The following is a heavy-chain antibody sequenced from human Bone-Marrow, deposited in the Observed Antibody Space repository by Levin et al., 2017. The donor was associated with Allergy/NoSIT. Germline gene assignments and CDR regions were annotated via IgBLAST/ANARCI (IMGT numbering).Heavy chain of an antibody. CDR1: GFTFSSYA. CDR3: AKAREVSFSMVRGVIISETPHFDY. CDR2: ISGSGGST. V-gene: IGHV3-23*01. J-gene: IGHJ4*02. D-gene: IGHD3-10*01. Sequence: PGGSLRLSCAASGFTFSSYAMSWVRQAPGKGLEWVSAISGSGGSTYYADSVKGRFTISRDNSKNTLYLQMNSLRAEDTAVYYCAKAREVSFSMVRGVIISETPHFDYWGQGTLVTVSS.